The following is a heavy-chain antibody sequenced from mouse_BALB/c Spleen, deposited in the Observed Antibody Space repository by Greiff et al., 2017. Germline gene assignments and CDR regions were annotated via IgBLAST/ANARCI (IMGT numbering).Heavy chain of an antibody. V-gene: IGHV14-3*02. CDR1: GYNIKDTY. J-gene: IGHJ3*01. Sequence: EVKVVESGAELVKPGASVKLSCTASGYNIKDTYMHWVKQRPEQGLEWIGRIDPATGNTNYDQKFQGKATITADTSSNTAYLQLSSLTSEDAAVYYCAFVSSDCDVDYWGQGTPVTVSA. D-gene: IGHD2-4*01. CDR2: IDPATGNT. CDR3: AFVSSDCDVDY.